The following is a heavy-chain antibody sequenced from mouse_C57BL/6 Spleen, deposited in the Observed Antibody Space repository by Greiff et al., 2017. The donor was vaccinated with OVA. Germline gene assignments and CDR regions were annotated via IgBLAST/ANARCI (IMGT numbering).Heavy chain of an antibody. CDR3: ARELSNSMDY. V-gene: IGHV1-81*01. CDR2: IYPRSGNT. J-gene: IGHJ4*01. CDR1: GYTFTSYG. D-gene: IGHD2-5*01. Sequence: VQLQESGAELARPGASVKLSCKASGYTFTSYGISWVKQRTGQGLEWIGEIYPRSGNTYYNEKFKGKATLTADKSSSTAYMELRSLTSEDSAVYFCARELSNSMDYWGQGTSVTVSS.